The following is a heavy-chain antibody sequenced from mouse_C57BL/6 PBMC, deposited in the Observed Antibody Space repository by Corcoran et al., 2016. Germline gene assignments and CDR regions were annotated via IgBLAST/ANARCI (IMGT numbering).Heavy chain of an antibody. D-gene: IGHD2-4*01. CDR3: ARFPLYDYDEGYAMDY. J-gene: IGHJ4*01. V-gene: IGHV1-80*01. Sequence: QVQLQQSGAELVKPGASVKISCKASGYAFSSYWMNWVKQRPGKGLEWIGQIYPGDGDTNYNGKLKGKATLTADKSSSTAYMQLSSLTSEDSAVYFCARFPLYDYDEGYAMDYWGQGTSVTVSS. CDR1: GYAFSSYW. CDR2: IYPGDGDT.